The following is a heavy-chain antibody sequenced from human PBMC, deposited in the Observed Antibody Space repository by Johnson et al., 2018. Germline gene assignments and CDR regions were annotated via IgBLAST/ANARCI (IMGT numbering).Heavy chain of an antibody. J-gene: IGHJ6*02. Sequence: QVQLVESGAEVKKPGSSVKVSCKASGGTFSSSGISWVRQAPGQGLEWMGGIIPMLGTTNYAQKFQDRVTITAGESTTTASLELGSLSSEDTAVDYCARDFVGQTNYYGMDVWGQGTTVTVSS. CDR2: IIPMLGTT. CDR1: GGTFSSSG. D-gene: IGHD1-26*01. CDR3: ARDFVGQTNYYGMDV. V-gene: IGHV1-69*01.